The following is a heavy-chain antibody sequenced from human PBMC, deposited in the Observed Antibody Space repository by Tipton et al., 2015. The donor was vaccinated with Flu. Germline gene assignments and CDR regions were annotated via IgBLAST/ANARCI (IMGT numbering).Heavy chain of an antibody. CDR3: VRGLLHDYYYQGMDF. J-gene: IGHJ6*02. CDR2: IYDSEST. Sequence: TLSLTCGVSGGSVTSISWWCWVRQFPGKGLEWIGEIYDSESTNYNPSLKSRVTFSIDTSRNQFSLKLASATAADTAVYYCVRGLLHDYYYQGMDFWGQGTTVTVSS. V-gene: IGHV4-4*02. CDR1: GGSVTSISW. D-gene: IGHD3-22*01.